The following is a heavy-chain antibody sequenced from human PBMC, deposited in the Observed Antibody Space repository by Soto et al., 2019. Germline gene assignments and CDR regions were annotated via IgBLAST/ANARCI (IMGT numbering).Heavy chain of an antibody. CDR3: ARDRRSGWFGEGYYGMDV. CDR1: GGSISSGGYY. Sequence: PSETLSLTCTVSGGSISSGGYYWSWIRQHPGKGLEWIGYIYYSGSTYYNPSLKSRVTISVDTSKNQFSLKLSSVTAADTAVYYCARDRRSGWFGEGYYGMDVWGQGTTVTVSS. CDR2: IYYSGST. V-gene: IGHV4-31*03. D-gene: IGHD3-10*01. J-gene: IGHJ6*02.